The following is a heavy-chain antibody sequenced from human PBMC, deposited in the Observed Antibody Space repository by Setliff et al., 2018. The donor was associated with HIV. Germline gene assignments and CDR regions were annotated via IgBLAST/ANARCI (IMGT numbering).Heavy chain of an antibody. Sequence: SETLSLTCTVSGGSISSGDYYWSWIRQPPGKGLEWIGYIYYSGSTYYNPSLKSRVTISVDTSKNQFSLRLSSVTAADTAVYYCARDPVDSSGPYFDYWGQGTLVTVSS. CDR1: GGSISSGDYY. CDR2: IYYSGST. V-gene: IGHV4-30-4*08. J-gene: IGHJ4*02. CDR3: ARDPVDSSGPYFDY. D-gene: IGHD3-22*01.